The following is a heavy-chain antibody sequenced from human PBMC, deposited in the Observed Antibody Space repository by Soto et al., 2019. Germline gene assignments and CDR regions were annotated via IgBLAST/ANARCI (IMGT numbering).Heavy chain of an antibody. J-gene: IGHJ5*01. Sequence: QVQLVESGGGAVQPGGSLRLSCGTFGFSFSEYGMHWVRQAPGKGLEWVAGIWHDGTNTYYIDSVRGRFTISRDKSKNMLYLQLNMLRAEDTAVYDCARAAGYQETLDPQLLDSWGQGIMVTVSS. CDR3: ARAAGYQETLDPQLLDS. V-gene: IGHV3-33*01. CDR1: GFSFSEYG. D-gene: IGHD2-2*01. CDR2: IWHDGTNT.